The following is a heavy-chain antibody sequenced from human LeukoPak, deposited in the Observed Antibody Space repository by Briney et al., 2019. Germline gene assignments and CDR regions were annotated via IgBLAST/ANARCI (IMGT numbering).Heavy chain of an antibody. CDR3: ARGVSVSPFYYYYYMDV. J-gene: IGHJ6*03. Sequence: ETLSLTCTVSGGSISSYYWSWIRQPAGKGLEWIGRIYTSGSTNYNPSLKSRVTMSVDTSKNQFSLKLSSVTAADTAVYYCARGVSVSPFYYYYYMDVWGKGATVTVSS. V-gene: IGHV4-4*07. CDR2: IYTSGST. CDR1: GGSISSYY. D-gene: IGHD6-13*01.